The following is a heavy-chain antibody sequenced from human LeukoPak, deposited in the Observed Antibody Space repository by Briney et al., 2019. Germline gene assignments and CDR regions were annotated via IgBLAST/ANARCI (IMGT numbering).Heavy chain of an antibody. CDR1: GFTFSNYA. CDR2: ISGSGDST. CDR3: AKGYYDSSGYYYDLGP. Sequence: PGGSLRLSCAASGFTFSNYAMSWVRQAPGKGLEWVSAISGSGDSTYYADSVKGRFTISRDNSKNTLYLQMNSLRAEDTAVYYCAKGYYDSSGYYYDLGPWGQGTLVTVSS. V-gene: IGHV3-23*01. J-gene: IGHJ5*02. D-gene: IGHD3-22*01.